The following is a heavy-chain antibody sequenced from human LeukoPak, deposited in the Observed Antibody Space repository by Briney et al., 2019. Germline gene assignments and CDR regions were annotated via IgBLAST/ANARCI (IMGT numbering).Heavy chain of an antibody. CDR1: GFTFSTYT. J-gene: IGHJ4*02. D-gene: IGHD4-23*01. Sequence: PGGSLTLSCAASGFTFSTYTMNWLRQARGKGLEWVSYISSSSTYILYADSVKARFTISRDNAKNSVSLQMHNLRAEDTAMYYCARDGDYGGTDFDSWGQGTLVTVSS. V-gene: IGHV3-21*01. CDR2: ISSSSTYI. CDR3: ARDGDYGGTDFDS.